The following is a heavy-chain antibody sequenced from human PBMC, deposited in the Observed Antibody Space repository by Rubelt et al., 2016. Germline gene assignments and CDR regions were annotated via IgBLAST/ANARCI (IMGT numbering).Heavy chain of an antibody. J-gene: IGHJ5*02. V-gene: IGHV4-39*01. D-gene: IGHD2-2*01. CDR1: GGSISSSSYY. Sequence: QVQLQQWGAGLLKPSETLSLTCAVYGGSISSSSYYWGWIRQPPGKGLEWIGSIYYSGSTYYNPSLKSRVTSSVDTSKNQFSLKLSSVTAADTAVYYWARHSHNCSSTSCGLNWFDPWGQGTLVTVSS. CDR3: ARHSHNCSSTSCGLNWFDP. CDR2: IYYSGST.